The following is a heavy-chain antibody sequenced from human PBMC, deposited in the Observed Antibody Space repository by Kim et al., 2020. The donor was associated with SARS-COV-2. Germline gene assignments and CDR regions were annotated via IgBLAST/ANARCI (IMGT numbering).Heavy chain of an antibody. CDR2: ISTISTSGTTI. V-gene: IGHV3-11*01. CDR1: GFTFSDYY. CDR3: ARDRGSYWGSGVFDS. Sequence: GGSLRLSCTASGFTFSDYYMSWIRQAPGKGLEWISYISTISTSGTTIYYADSVKGRFTISRDNAKNSLYLQMNSLRADDTAVYYCARDRGSYWGSGVFDSWGQGTLVTVSS. J-gene: IGHJ4*02. D-gene: IGHD3-10*01.